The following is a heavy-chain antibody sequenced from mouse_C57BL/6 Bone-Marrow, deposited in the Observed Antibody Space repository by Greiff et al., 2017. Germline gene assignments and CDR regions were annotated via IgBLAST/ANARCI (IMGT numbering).Heavy chain of an antibody. CDR3: ARSGVYGSSLYWYFDV. J-gene: IGHJ1*03. V-gene: IGHV1-53*01. Sequence: QVQLQQPGTELVKRGASVKLSCKASGYTFTSYWMHWVKQRPGQGLEWIGNINPNKGGSNYNEKFKNKATLTVDKSSSTTYMQLSSLTSEDSAVYFCARSGVYGSSLYWYFDVWGTGTTVTVSS. CDR2: INPNKGGS. CDR1: GYTFTSYW. D-gene: IGHD1-1*01.